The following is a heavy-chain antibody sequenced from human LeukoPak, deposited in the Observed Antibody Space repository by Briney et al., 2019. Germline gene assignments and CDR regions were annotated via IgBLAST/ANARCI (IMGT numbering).Heavy chain of an antibody. CDR1: GFAFSSYA. Sequence: GGSLRLSCAASGFAFSSYAMSWVRQAPGKGLEWVSAISGSGGSTYYADSVKGRFTISRDNSKNTLYLQTNSLRAEDTAVYYCAKASMITFGGVQPNDYWGQGTLVTVSS. CDR2: ISGSGGST. D-gene: IGHD3-16*01. V-gene: IGHV3-23*01. J-gene: IGHJ4*02. CDR3: AKASMITFGGVQPNDY.